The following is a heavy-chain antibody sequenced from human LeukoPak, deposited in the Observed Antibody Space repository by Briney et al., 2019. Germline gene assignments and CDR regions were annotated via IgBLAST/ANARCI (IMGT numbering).Heavy chain of an antibody. CDR3: ARGPYGSGSYY. Sequence: SETLSLTCTVSGGSISSGDYYWSWIRQPPGKGLELIAYLYYRATTYYYPSLTRRVTISVDTSNNQFSLKLTSVTAADTAVYYCARGPYGSGSYYWGQGTLVTVSS. CDR1: GGSISSGDYY. V-gene: IGHV4-30-4*01. D-gene: IGHD3-10*01. J-gene: IGHJ4*02. CDR2: LYYRATT.